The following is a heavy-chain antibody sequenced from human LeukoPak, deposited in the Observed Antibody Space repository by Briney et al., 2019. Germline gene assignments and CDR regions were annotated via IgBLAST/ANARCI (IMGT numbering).Heavy chain of an antibody. D-gene: IGHD3-9*01. CDR1: GGTFSSYA. CDR3: ASAYYDILTGNTYYGMDV. V-gene: IGHV1-69*04. J-gene: IGHJ6*02. CDR2: IIPILGIA. Sequence: ASVKVSCKASGGTFSSYAISWVRQAPGQGLEWMGRIIPILGIANYAQKFQGRVTITADKSTSTAYMELSSLRSEDTAVYYCASAYYDILTGNTYYGMDVWGQGTTVTVSS.